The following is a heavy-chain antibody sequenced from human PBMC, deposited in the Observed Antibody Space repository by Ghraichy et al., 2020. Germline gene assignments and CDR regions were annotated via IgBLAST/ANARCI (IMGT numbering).Heavy chain of an antibody. CDR3: ARADFSYGPVYAFDY. CDR2: IIPILGIA. CDR1: GGTFSSYT. J-gene: IGHJ4*02. V-gene: IGHV1-69*02. Sequence: SVKVSCKASGGTFSSYTISWVRQAPGQGLEWMGRIIPILGIANYAQKFQGRVTITADKSTSTAYMELSSLRSEDTAVYYCARADFSYGPVYAFDYWGQGTLVTVSS. D-gene: IGHD2-8*01.